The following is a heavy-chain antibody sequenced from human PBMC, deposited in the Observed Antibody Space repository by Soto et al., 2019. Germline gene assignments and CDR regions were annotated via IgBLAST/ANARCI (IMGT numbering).Heavy chain of an antibody. D-gene: IGHD3-16*01. Sequence: QVQLVESGGGVVQPGRSLRLSCAASGFTFSSYGMHWVRQAPGKGLELVAVISYDGSNKYYADSVKGRFTISRDNSKNTLYLQMNSLRAEDTAVYYCAKGGWGIRVYYFDYWGQGTLVTVSS. CDR3: AKGGWGIRVYYFDY. V-gene: IGHV3-30*18. CDR1: GFTFSSYG. CDR2: ISYDGSNK. J-gene: IGHJ4*02.